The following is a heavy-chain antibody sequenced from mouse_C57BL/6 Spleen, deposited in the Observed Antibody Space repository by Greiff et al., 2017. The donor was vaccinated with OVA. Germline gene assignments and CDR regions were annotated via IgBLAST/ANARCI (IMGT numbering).Heavy chain of an antibody. CDR2: INPSSGYT. D-gene: IGHD1-1*01. CDR1: GYTFTSYT. V-gene: IGHV1-4*01. Sequence: QVQLQQSGAELARPGASVKMSCKASGYTFTSYTMHWVKQRPGQGLEWIGYINPSSGYTKYNQKFKDKATLTADKSSSTAYMQLSSLESEDSAVDYCARWGVEFAYWGQGTLVTVSA. J-gene: IGHJ3*01. CDR3: ARWGVEFAY.